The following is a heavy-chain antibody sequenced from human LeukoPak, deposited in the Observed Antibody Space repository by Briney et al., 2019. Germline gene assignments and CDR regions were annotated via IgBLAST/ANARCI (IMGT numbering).Heavy chain of an antibody. D-gene: IGHD1-26*01. J-gene: IGHJ4*02. CDR1: GFSITNNW. CDR3: ATVFKGSSLQDY. Sequence: GGSLRLSCAASGFSITNNWMYWVRQAPGRGLVWVSRIKNDERTAVYADSVKGRFTISRDNARNTLFLQMNSLRAEDTAVYYCATVFKGSSLQDYGGQGTLVTVSS. CDR2: IKNDERTA. V-gene: IGHV3-74*01.